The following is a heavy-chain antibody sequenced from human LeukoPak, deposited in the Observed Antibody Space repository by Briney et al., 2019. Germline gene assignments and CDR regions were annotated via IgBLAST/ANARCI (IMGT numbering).Heavy chain of an antibody. CDR2: IYLIGST. Sequence: SETLSLTCAVSGVSISSGGSSWSWIRQPPGTGLEFMGFIYLIGSTYSNPSLKNRVTISVDMSKNQTSLKLSSVTAADTAVNNFARSREVILGVLTHFDFWGQGTLVTVSS. V-gene: IGHV4-30-2*01. CDR1: GVSISSGGSS. D-gene: IGHD3-3*01. J-gene: IGHJ4*02. CDR3: ARSREVILGVLTHFDF.